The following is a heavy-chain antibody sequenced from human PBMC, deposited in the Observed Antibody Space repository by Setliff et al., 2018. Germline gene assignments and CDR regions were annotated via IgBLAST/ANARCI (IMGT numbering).Heavy chain of an antibody. V-gene: IGHV4-61*02. CDR1: GGSINSGSYY. CDR2: IYSRGST. Sequence: SETLSLTCTVSGGSINSGSYYWSWIRQPAGKGLEWIGRIYSRGSTNYNPSLKSRVTVSLDASKNQLSLKLSSVTAADAAVYYCARDHYDYYDSRQAFDIWGQGTMVTVSS. D-gene: IGHD3-22*01. CDR3: ARDHYDYYDSRQAFDI. J-gene: IGHJ3*02.